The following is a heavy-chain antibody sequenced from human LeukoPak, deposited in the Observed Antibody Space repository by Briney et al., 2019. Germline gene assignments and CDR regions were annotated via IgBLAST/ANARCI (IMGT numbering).Heavy chain of an antibody. CDR3: SRAYCGADCYSRAMDY. Sequence: GGSLRLSCAASGLTFRTYWMHWVRQAPGKGLEWVSRINDDGRSTSYADSVKGRFIVSRDSAKNTLYLQMNSLRAEDTAVYFCSRAYCGADCYSRAMDYWGQGTLVTVSS. V-gene: IGHV3-74*01. CDR2: INDDGRST. J-gene: IGHJ4*02. D-gene: IGHD2-21*02. CDR1: GLTFRTYW.